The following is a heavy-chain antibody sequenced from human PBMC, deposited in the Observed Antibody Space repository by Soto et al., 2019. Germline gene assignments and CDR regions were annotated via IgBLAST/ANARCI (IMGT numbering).Heavy chain of an antibody. Sequence: QVQLKESGPGLVKPSETLSLTCNVSGGPIKTGDYYWNWIRQPPGKGLEWIGYVFYSGATNYSPSLKSRAAISMDTSKNQFSLRLTSVTAADTAVYYCARAGFSYGDLLFWGQGIRVTVST. D-gene: IGHD2-21*02. CDR1: GGPIKTGDYY. J-gene: IGHJ4*02. CDR3: ARAGFSYGDLLF. CDR2: VFYSGAT. V-gene: IGHV4-30-4*01.